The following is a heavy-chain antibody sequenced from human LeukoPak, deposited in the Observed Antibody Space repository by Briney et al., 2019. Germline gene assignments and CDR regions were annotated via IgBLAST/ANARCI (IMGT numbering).Heavy chain of an antibody. V-gene: IGHV4-59*01. CDR1: GASISSYY. J-gene: IGHJ3*02. CDR3: ASGYCGGACQLGGVDM. D-gene: IGHD2-21*02. Sequence: SETLSLTCTVSGASISSYYWSWLRQPPGKGLEYIGYTHYSGSTNYNPSLKSRVTISLDTSGNQFSLKLSSVTAADTAVYYCASGYCGGACQLGGVDMWGQGTMVTVSS. CDR2: THYSGST.